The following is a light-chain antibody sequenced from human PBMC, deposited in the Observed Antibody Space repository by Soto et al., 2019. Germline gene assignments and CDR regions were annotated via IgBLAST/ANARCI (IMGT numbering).Light chain of an antibody. Sequence: EIFMTQSPATLSVSPWEIATLSCRASQSVSNNLTWYQQKPGQPPRLLIYGASSRATGIPDRFSGSGSGTDFTLTISRLEPEDFAMYYCHQYGSSPPVTFGQGTRLEIK. V-gene: IGKV3-20*01. J-gene: IGKJ5*01. CDR2: GAS. CDR3: HQYGSSPPVT. CDR1: QSVSNN.